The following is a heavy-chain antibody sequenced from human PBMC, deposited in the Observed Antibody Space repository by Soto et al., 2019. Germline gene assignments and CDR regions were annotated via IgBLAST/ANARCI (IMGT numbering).Heavy chain of an antibody. CDR3: APRGSIAAPY. D-gene: IGHD6-6*01. CDR1: GYSFTSYW. V-gene: IGHV5-51*01. CDR2: IYPGDSDT. J-gene: IGHJ4*02. Sequence: PGESLKISCKGSGYSFTSYWIGWVRQMPGKGLEWMGIIYPGDSDTRYSPSFQGQVTISADKSISTAYLQMNSLRAEDTAVYYCAPRGSIAAPYWGQGTLVTVSS.